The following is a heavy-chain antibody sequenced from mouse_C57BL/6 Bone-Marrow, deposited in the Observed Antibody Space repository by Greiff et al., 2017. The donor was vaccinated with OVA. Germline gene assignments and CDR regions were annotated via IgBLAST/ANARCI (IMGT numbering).Heavy chain of an antibody. CDR1: GYTFTNHT. V-gene: IGHV1-78*01. CDR3: ARERARWLPGYFDV. D-gene: IGHD2-2*01. CDR2: IYPRAGST. J-gene: IGHJ1*03. Sequence: QVQLQQSDAELVKPGASVKISCKVSGYTFTNHTIHWMKQRPEQGLEWIGYIYPRAGSTKYNEKFKGKATLTADKSSSTAYMQLNSLTSEDAAGYFGARERARWLPGYFDVWGTGTTVTVSS.